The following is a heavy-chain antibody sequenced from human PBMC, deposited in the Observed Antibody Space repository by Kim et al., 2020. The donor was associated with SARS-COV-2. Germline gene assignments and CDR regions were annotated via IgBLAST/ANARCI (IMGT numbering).Heavy chain of an antibody. D-gene: IGHD2-15*01. CDR3: VRYKGYCSGGSCYGTFDY. CDR2: IYYSGST. Sequence: SETLSLTCTVSGGSISSSSYYWGWIRQPPGKGLEWIGSIYYSGSTYYNPSLKSRVTISVDTSKNQFSLKLSSVTAADTAVYYCVRYKGYCSGGSCYGTFDYWGQGTLVTVSS. J-gene: IGHJ4*02. CDR1: GGSISSSSYY. V-gene: IGHV4-39*01.